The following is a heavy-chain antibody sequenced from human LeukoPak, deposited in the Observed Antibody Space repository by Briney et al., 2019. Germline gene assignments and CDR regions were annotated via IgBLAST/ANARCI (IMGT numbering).Heavy chain of an antibody. CDR2: INHSGST. Sequence: SSETLSLTCAVSGYSISSGYYWGWIRQPPGKGLEWIGEINHSGSTNYNPSLKSRVTISVDTSKNQFSLKLSSVTAADTAVYYCARGRVRRITIFGSYYYMDVWGKGTTVTVSS. V-gene: IGHV4-38-2*01. J-gene: IGHJ6*03. CDR1: GYSISSGYY. D-gene: IGHD3-3*01. CDR3: ARGRVRRITIFGSYYYMDV.